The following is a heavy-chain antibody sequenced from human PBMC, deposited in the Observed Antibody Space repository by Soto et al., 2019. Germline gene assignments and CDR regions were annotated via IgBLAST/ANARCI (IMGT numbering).Heavy chain of an antibody. CDR3: ARGLTTVTTVRYIDY. CDR1: GGSFSGYY. CDR2: INHSGST. V-gene: IGHV4-34*01. J-gene: IGHJ4*02. Sequence: QVQLQQWGAGLLKPSEPLSLTCAVYGGSFSGYYWSWIRQPPGKGLEWIGEINHSGSTNYNPSLKSRVTISGDTSKNQFYLKLSSVTAADTAVYYCARGLTTVTTVRYIDYWGQGTLVTVSS. D-gene: IGHD4-17*01.